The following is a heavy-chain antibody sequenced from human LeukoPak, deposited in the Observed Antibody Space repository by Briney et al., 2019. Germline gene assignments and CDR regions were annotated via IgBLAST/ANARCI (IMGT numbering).Heavy chain of an antibody. J-gene: IGHJ4*02. CDR2: IYHSGST. Sequence: PSGTLSLTCAVSGGSISSSNWWSWVRQPPGKGLEWIGEIYHSGSTNYNPSLKSRVTISVDKSKNQFSLKLSSVTAADTAVYYCASWQWLARGSFDYWGQGTLVTVSS. D-gene: IGHD6-19*01. V-gene: IGHV4-4*02. CDR1: GGSISSSNW. CDR3: ASWQWLARGSFDY.